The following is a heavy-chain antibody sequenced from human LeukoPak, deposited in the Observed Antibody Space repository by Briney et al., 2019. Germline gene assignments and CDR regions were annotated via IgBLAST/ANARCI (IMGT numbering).Heavy chain of an antibody. CDR3: VRNWNLDS. V-gene: IGHV3-7*01. CDR1: AFTFSSYA. CDR2: LKPDGSEK. D-gene: IGHD1-1*01. Sequence: GGSLRLSCAVSAFTFSSYAMSWVRQAPGRGLEWVANLKPDGSEKNYGDSVKGRFTISRDNAKNSLFLQMNSLTAEDTAVYYCVRNWNLDSWGQGTLVTVSS. J-gene: IGHJ4*02.